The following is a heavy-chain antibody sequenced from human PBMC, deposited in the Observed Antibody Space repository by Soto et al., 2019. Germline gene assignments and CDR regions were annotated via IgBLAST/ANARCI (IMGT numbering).Heavy chain of an antibody. Sequence: EVQLLESGGGLVQPGGFLRLYCAASGFTFSSYAMSWVRQAPGKGLEWVSAISGSGGSTYYADSVKGRFTISRDNSKNTLYLQMNSLRAEDTAVYYCAKEGYYDSSGYPDYWGQGTLVTVSS. D-gene: IGHD3-22*01. J-gene: IGHJ4*02. CDR2: ISGSGGST. CDR3: AKEGYYDSSGYPDY. V-gene: IGHV3-23*01. CDR1: GFTFSSYA.